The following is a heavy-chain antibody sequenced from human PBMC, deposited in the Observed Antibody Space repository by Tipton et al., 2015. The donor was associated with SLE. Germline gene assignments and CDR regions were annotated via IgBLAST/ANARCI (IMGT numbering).Heavy chain of an antibody. D-gene: IGHD1-26*01. CDR3: ARAGGGATRYWFDP. CDR2: IYHTRST. V-gene: IGHV4-31*03. Sequence: TLSLTCTVSGDSTGSSDSYWCWLRQNPGKGLEWIGYIYHTRSTYYNPSLKSRVLISIETSKSQFSLKVTSVTAADTALYYGARAGGGATRYWFDPWGQGTLVTVSS. J-gene: IGHJ5*02. CDR1: GDSTGSSDSY.